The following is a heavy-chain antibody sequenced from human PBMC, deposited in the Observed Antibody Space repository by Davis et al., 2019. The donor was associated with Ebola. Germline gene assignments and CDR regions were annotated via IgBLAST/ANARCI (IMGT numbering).Heavy chain of an antibody. CDR3: ARGNDDYVAFDS. J-gene: IGHJ4*02. D-gene: IGHD4-17*01. CDR1: GGSISPYY. Sequence: SETLSLTCTVSGGSISPYYWSWIRQPPGRGLEWIGYIYYSGSTNYNPSLKSRVTISLDTSKNQFSLKMTSVTTADTAVYYCARGNDDYVAFDSWGQGNLVTVSS. CDR2: IYYSGST. V-gene: IGHV4-59*01.